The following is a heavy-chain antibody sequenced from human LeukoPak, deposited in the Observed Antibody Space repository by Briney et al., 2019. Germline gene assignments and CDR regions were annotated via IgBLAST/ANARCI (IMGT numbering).Heavy chain of an antibody. V-gene: IGHV4-4*07. CDR1: GGSISSYY. CDR3: ARSGILTGYRNAFDI. J-gene: IGHJ3*02. Sequence: SETLSLTCTVSGGSISSYYWSWIRQPAGKGLEWIGRIYTSGSTNYNPSLKSGVTMSVDTSKNQFSLKLSSVTAADTAVYYCARSGILTGYRNAFDIWGQGTMVTVSS. D-gene: IGHD3-9*01. CDR2: IYTSGST.